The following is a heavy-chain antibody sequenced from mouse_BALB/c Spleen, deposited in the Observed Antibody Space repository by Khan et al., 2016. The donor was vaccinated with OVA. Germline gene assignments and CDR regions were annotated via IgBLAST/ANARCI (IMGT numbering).Heavy chain of an antibody. V-gene: IGHV1-4*01. D-gene: IGHD2-14*01. CDR1: GYTFTSYT. Sequence: VQLQESGAELARPGASVKMSCKASGYTFTSYTIHWIKLRPGQGLEWIGYINPNNGYTNYNQKFKDKATLTADKSSTTVYMQLSSLTSDDSAVYNWVRDGAYYRNDGWFAYWGQGPLVTVSA. CDR3: VRDGAYYRNDGWFAY. J-gene: IGHJ3*01. CDR2: INPNNGYT.